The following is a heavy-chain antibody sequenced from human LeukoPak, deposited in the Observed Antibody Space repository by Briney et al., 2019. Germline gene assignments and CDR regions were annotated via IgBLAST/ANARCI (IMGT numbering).Heavy chain of an antibody. Sequence: GGSLRLSCAASGFTYSNYGMHWVRQAPGKGLEWVAFMRDDGTKKYYADSVKGRFTISRDNAKNTLYLQMNSLRAEDTAVYYCAKDPSTLGIRADYWGQGTLVTVSS. D-gene: IGHD7-27*01. J-gene: IGHJ4*02. CDR3: AKDPSTLGIRADY. V-gene: IGHV3-30*02. CDR1: GFTYSNYG. CDR2: MRDDGTKK.